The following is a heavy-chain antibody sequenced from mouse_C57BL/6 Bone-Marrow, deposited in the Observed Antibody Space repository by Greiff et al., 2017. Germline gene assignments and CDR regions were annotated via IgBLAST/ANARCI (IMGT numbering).Heavy chain of an antibody. CDR1: GFTFTDYY. CDR2: IRNKANGYTT. V-gene: IGHV7-3*01. CDR3: ARYMGGYHAMDY. Sequence: EVKLVESGGGLVQPGGSLSLSCAASGFTFTDYYMSWVRQPPGKALEWLGFIRNKANGYTTEYSASVKGRFTISRDNSQSILYLQMNALRAEDSATYYCARYMGGYHAMDYWGQGTSVTVSS. J-gene: IGHJ4*01.